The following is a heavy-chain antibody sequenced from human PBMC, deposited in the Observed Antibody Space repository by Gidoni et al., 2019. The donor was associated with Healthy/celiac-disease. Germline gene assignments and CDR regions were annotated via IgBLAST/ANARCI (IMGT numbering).Heavy chain of an antibody. CDR1: GFTFSSYG. D-gene: IGHD3-22*01. V-gene: IGHV3-33*01. Sequence: QVQLVASGGGVVQPGRSLRLSCAAAGFTFSSYGMHWVRQAPGKGLEWVAVIWYDGSNKYYADSVKGRFTISRDNSKNTLYLQMNSLRAEDTAVYYCARDCYYYDSSGYCYWGQGTLVTVSS. CDR3: ARDCYYYDSSGYCY. CDR2: IWYDGSNK. J-gene: IGHJ4*02.